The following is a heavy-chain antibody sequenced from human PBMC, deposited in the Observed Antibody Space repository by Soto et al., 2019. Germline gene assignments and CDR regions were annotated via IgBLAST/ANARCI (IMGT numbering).Heavy chain of an antibody. CDR3: AHSSYDILTGYYKPLNWFDP. Sequence: SGPTLVNPTQTLTLTCTFSGFSLSTSGVGVGWIRQPPGKALEWLALIYWDDDKRYSPSLKSRLTITKDTSKNQVVLTMTNMDPVDTATYYCAHSSYDILTGYYKPLNWFDPWGQGTLVTVSS. D-gene: IGHD3-9*01. CDR2: IYWDDDK. J-gene: IGHJ5*02. V-gene: IGHV2-5*02. CDR1: GFSLSTSGVG.